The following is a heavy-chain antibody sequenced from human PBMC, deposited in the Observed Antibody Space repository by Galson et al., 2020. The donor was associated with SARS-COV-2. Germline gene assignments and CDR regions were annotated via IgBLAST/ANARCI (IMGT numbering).Heavy chain of an antibody. J-gene: IGHJ2*01. CDR3: ARARRAVAGTRGYFDL. V-gene: IGHV4-4*02. D-gene: IGHD6-19*01. CDR1: GGSISSSNW. Sequence: SETLSLTCAVSGGSISSSNWWSWVRQPPGKGLEWIGEIYHSGSTNYNPSLKSRVTISVDKSKNQFSLKLSSVTAADTAVYYCARARRAVAGTRGYFDLWGRGTLVTVSS. CDR2: IYHSGST.